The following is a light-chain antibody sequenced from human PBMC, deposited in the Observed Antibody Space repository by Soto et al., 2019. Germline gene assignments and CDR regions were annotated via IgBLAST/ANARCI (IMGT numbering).Light chain of an antibody. CDR1: SSDVGAYNY. V-gene: IGLV2-14*01. CDR2: EVS. J-gene: IGLJ2*01. Sequence: QSVMTQPASVSGSPGQSITISCTGTSSDVGAYNYVSWYQQHPGKAPKLMIYEVSNRPSGVSNRFSGSKSGNTASLTISGLQAEDESDYYCISYTSSRTRVFGGGTKLTVL. CDR3: ISYTSSRTRV.